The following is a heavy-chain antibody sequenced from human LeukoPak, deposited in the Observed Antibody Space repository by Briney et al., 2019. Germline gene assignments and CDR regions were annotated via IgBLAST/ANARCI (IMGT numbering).Heavy chain of an antibody. CDR3: VRGGSRYCSGTSCPLFDF. D-gene: IGHD2-2*01. CDR1: GYTFTGYY. V-gene: IGHV1-2*02. J-gene: IGHJ4*02. CDR2: INPDSGGT. Sequence: GSVKVSCKASGYTFTGYYMHWVRQAPGQGLEWMGWINPDSGGTNYAQKFQGRVTVTRDTSINTAYMDLRWLRSDDTGIYYCVRGGSRYCSGTSCPLFDFWGQGTLVTVSS.